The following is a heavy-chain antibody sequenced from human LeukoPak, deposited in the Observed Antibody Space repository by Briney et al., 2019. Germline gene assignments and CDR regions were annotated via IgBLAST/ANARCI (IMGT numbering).Heavy chain of an antibody. Sequence: GASVKVSCKASGGTFSSYAISWVRQAPGQGLEWMGGIIPIFGTANYAQKFQGRVTITTDESTSTAYMELSSLRSEDTAVYYCARGPKGYSYAHRSSYYYYMDVWGKGTTVTVSS. D-gene: IGHD5-18*01. V-gene: IGHV1-69*05. CDR3: ARGPKGYSYAHRSSYYYYMDV. CDR2: IIPIFGTA. J-gene: IGHJ6*03. CDR1: GGTFSSYA.